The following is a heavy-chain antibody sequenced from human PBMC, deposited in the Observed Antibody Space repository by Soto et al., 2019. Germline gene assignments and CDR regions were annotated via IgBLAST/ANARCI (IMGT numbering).Heavy chain of an antibody. D-gene: IGHD2-2*01. V-gene: IGHV3-66*01. CDR1: GFTVSSNY. J-gene: IGHJ4*02. Sequence: GGSLRLSCAASGFTVSSNYMSWVRQAPGKGLEWVSVIYSGGSTYYADSVKGRFTMSRDNSKNTLYLQMNSVRAEDTAVYYCARVSLGPRYCSSTSCLLFDYWGQGTLVTVSS. CDR2: IYSGGST. CDR3: ARVSLGPRYCSSTSCLLFDY.